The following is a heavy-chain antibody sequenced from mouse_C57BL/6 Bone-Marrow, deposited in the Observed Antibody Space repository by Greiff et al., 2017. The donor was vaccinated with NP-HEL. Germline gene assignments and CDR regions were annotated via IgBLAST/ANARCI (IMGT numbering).Heavy chain of an antibody. CDR3: ARVRYYDYDVYYFDY. CDR2: INPSNGGT. V-gene: IGHV1-53*01. CDR1: GYTFTSYW. J-gene: IGHJ2*01. Sequence: QVQLQQPGTELVKPGASVKLSCKASGYTFTSYWMHWVKQRPGQGLEWIGNINPSNGGTNYNEKFKSKATLTVDKSSSTAYMQLSSLTSEDSAVYYWARVRYYDYDVYYFDYWGQGTTLTVSS. D-gene: IGHD2-4*01.